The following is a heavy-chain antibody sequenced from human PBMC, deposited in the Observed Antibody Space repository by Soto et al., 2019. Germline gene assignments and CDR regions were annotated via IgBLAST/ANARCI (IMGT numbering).Heavy chain of an antibody. Sequence: SETLFLTCTVSGGSISSGDYYWSWIRQPPGKGLEWIGYIYYSGSTYYNPSLKSRVTISVDTSKNQFSLKLSSVTAADTAVYYCARDESSSWLNYGMDAWGQGTTVTVSS. CDR1: GGSISSGDYY. CDR2: IYYSGST. D-gene: IGHD6-13*01. J-gene: IGHJ6*02. CDR3: ARDESSSWLNYGMDA. V-gene: IGHV4-30-4*01.